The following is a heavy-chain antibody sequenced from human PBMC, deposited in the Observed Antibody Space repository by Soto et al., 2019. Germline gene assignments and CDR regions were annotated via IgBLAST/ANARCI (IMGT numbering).Heavy chain of an antibody. CDR1: GYAFTTYG. Sequence: QVHLVQSGAEVKKPGASVKVSCKGSGYAFTTYGITWVRQAPGQGLEWMGWISAHNGNTNYAQKLQGRVSVSRDTSTITAYMELQSLRSDDTAVYYCARGGYGDYWGQGALVTVSS. V-gene: IGHV1-18*01. D-gene: IGHD1-1*01. CDR3: ARGGYGDY. CDR2: ISAHNGNT. J-gene: IGHJ4*02.